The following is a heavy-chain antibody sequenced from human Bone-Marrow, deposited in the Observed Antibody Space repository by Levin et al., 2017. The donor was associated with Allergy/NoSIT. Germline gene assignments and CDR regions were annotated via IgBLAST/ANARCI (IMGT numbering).Heavy chain of an antibody. V-gene: IGHV1-69*01. CDR2: VIPMLNAA. Sequence: KISCKASGYTFANYPITWVRQAPGQGLEWMGGVIPMLNAANYAQKFQGRVTFTADESTSTAYLELSGLTPDDTAVYYCARGLTGTTAYAYWGQGALVIVSS. CDR3: ARGLTGTTAYAY. J-gene: IGHJ4*02. CDR1: GYTFANYP. D-gene: IGHD1-7*01.